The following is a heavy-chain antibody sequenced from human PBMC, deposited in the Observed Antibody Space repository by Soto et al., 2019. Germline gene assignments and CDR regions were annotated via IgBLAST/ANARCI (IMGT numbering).Heavy chain of an antibody. V-gene: IGHV3-49*04. CDR2: IRSETYGGTT. Sequence: EVQLVDSGGGFVQPGRSLRLSCTGSGFTFEDHALNWVRQVAGRGLEWVGYIRSETYGGTTRFAASVKGRFSITRDDSKGIAYLQMSRLQTEETAVYFCTRVEVSYFDLWGQGTLVSVSS. J-gene: IGHJ4*02. D-gene: IGHD1-1*01. CDR1: GFTFEDHA. CDR3: TRVEVSYFDL.